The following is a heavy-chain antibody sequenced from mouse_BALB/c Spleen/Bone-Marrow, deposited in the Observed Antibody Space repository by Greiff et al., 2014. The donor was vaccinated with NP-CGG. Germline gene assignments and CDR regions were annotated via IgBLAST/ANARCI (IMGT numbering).Heavy chain of an antibody. CDR1: GYTFTSYW. D-gene: IGHD1-1*01. V-gene: IGHV1S41*01. J-gene: IGHJ4*01. CDR3: ARSYYGRAMDY. CDR2: IAPGSGST. Sequence: DLVKPGASVKLSCKASGYTFTSYWTNWIKQRPGQGLEWIGRIAPGSGSTYHDEMFKGKATLTVDTSSSTAYIQLSSLSSEDSAVYFCARSYYGRAMDYWGQGTSVTVSP.